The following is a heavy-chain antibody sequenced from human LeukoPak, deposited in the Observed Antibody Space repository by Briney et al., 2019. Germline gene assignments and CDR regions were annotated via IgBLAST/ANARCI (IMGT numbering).Heavy chain of an antibody. CDR2: ISAYNGNT. D-gene: IGHD3-3*01. V-gene: IGHV1-18*01. Sequence: ASVKVSCKAFGYTFTSYGISWVRQAPGQGLEWMGWISAYNGNTNYAQKLQGRVTMTTDTSTSTAYMELRSLRSDDTAVYYCARDRDYDFWSGYSVYWGQGTLVTVSS. CDR1: GYTFTSYG. J-gene: IGHJ4*02. CDR3: ARDRDYDFWSGYSVY.